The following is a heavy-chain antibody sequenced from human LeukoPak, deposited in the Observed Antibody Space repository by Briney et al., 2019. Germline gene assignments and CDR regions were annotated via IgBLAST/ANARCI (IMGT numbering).Heavy chain of an antibody. CDR2: IYYSGST. D-gene: IGHD6-19*01. J-gene: IGHJ4*02. CDR1: GGSISSYY. CDR3: ARATISSGWYLS. V-gene: IGHV4-59*12. Sequence: SETLSLTCTVSGGSISSYYWSWIRQPPGKGLEWIGSIYYSGSTYYNPSLKSRVTISVDTSKNQFSLKLSSVTAADTAVYYCARATISSGWYLSWGQGTLVTVSS.